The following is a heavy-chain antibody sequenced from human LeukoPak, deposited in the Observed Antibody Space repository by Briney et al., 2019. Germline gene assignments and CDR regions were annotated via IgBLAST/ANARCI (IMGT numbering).Heavy chain of an antibody. CDR3: ATSGGNNLGGLYYYYYYMDV. J-gene: IGHJ6*03. CDR1: GYTFSHYY. V-gene: IGHV1-2*02. D-gene: IGHD2-15*01. Sequence: GASVKVSCKASGYTFSHYYFHWVRQAPGQGLEWMGWIISTSGVTNYAQKFQDRVTMTRDTSIGTAYLELRTLRSDDTAVYYCATSGGNNLGGLYYYYYYMDVWGKGSTVTVSS. CDR2: IISTSGVT.